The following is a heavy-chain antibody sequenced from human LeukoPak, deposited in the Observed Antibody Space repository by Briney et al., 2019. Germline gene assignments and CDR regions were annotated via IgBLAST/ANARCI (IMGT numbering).Heavy chain of an antibody. CDR3: ARDSINSGYDPTFDY. CDR1: GYTFTGYY. Sequence: ASGKVSCKASGYTFTGYYMHWVRQAPGQGLEWMGWINPNSGGTNYAQKFQGRVTMTRDTSISTAYMELSRLRSDDTAVYYCARDSINSGYDPTFDYWGQGTLVTVSS. D-gene: IGHD5-12*01. J-gene: IGHJ4*02. V-gene: IGHV1-2*02. CDR2: INPNSGGT.